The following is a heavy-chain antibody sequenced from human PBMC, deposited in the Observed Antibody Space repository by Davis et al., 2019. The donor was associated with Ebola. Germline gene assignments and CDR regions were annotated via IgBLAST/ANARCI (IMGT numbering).Heavy chain of an antibody. CDR1: GFTFSSYG. CDR3: ARGGSGGYGMDV. Sequence: GESLKISCAASGFTFSSYGMHWVRQAPGKGLEWVAVIWYDGSNKYYADSVKGRFTISRDNSKNTLYLQMNSLRAEETAVYYCARGGSGGYGMDVWGQGTTVTVSS. D-gene: IGHD3-10*01. V-gene: IGHV3-33*01. CDR2: IWYDGSNK. J-gene: IGHJ6*02.